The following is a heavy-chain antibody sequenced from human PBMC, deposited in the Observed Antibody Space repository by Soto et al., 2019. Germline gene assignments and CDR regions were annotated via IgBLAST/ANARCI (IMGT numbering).Heavy chain of an antibody. V-gene: IGHV5-10-1*01. CDR2: IDPSDSYT. D-gene: IGHD3-10*01. CDR3: ARQEPPYGSGSPQHFDY. CDR1: GYSFTSYW. Sequence: PVESLKISCKGSGYSFTSYWISWVRQMPGKGLEWMGRIDPSDSYTNYSPSFQGHVTISADKSISTAYLQWSSLKASDTAMYYCARQEPPYGSGSPQHFDYWGQGTLVTVSS. J-gene: IGHJ4*02.